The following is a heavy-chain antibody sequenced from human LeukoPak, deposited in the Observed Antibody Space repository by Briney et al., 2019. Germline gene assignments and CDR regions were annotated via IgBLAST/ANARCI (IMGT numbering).Heavy chain of an antibody. V-gene: IGHV3-7*03. J-gene: IGHJ4*02. CDR3: AKTPGYSGYDYLDY. CDR2: IKQDGSEK. CDR1: GFTFSSYW. Sequence: GGSLRLSCAASGFTFSSYWMSWVRQAPGKGLEWVANIKQDGSEKYYVDSVKGRFTISRDNAKNSLYLQMNSLRAEDTAVYYCAKTPGYSGYDYLDYWGQGTLVTVSS. D-gene: IGHD5-12*01.